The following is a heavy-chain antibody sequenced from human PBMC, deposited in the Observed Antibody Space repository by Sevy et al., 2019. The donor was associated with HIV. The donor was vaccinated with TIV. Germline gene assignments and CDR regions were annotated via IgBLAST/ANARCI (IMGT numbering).Heavy chain of an antibody. CDR3: ARDRVYYYGSGSYTYYFDY. CDR2: IKQDGSEK. Sequence: GGSLRLSCAASGFTFSSYWMSWVRQAPGKGLEWVVNIKQDGSEKYYVDSVKGRFTISRDNAKNSLYLQMNSLRAEDTAVYYCARDRVYYYGSGSYTYYFDYWGQGTLVTVSS. CDR1: GFTFSSYW. J-gene: IGHJ4*02. V-gene: IGHV3-7*01. D-gene: IGHD3-10*01.